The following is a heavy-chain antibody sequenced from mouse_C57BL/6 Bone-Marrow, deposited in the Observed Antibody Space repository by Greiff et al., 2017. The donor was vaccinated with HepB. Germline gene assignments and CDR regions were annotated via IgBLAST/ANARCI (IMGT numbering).Heavy chain of an antibody. Sequence: VQLQQPGAELVKPGASVKLSCKASGYTFTSYWMQWVKQRPGQGLEWIGEIDPSDSDTNYNQKFKGKATLTVDTSSSTAYIQLSSLTSEDSAVYYCAENYYGSSHWYFDVWGTGTTVTVSS. CDR2: IDPSDSDT. CDR3: AENYYGSSHWYFDV. CDR1: GYTFTSYW. J-gene: IGHJ1*03. D-gene: IGHD1-1*01. V-gene: IGHV1-50*01.